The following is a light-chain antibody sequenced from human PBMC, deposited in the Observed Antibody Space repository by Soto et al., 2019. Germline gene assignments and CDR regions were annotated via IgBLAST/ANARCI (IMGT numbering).Light chain of an antibody. CDR3: QQYNGYPVT. Sequence: DIQMTQSPSTLSASVGDRVTITCRASQSISSWLAWYQQKPGKAPKLLIYKASSLESGVPSRFSGSGSGTEFTLTISSLQPDDFATYYCQQYNGYPVTFGQGTKVEIK. CDR1: QSISSW. J-gene: IGKJ1*01. V-gene: IGKV1-5*03. CDR2: KAS.